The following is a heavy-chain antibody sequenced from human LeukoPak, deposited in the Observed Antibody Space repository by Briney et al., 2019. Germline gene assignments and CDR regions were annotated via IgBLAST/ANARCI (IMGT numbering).Heavy chain of an antibody. CDR3: ARDGYNLGTGYYFDY. Sequence: GGSLRLSCAASGFTFSSYAMHWVRQAPGKGLEYVSAISSNGGSTYYANSVKGRFTISRDNSKNTLYLQMGSLRAEDMAVYYCARDGYNLGTGYYFDYWGQGTLVTVSS. V-gene: IGHV3-64*01. CDR2: ISSNGGST. J-gene: IGHJ4*02. CDR1: GFTFSSYA. D-gene: IGHD5-24*01.